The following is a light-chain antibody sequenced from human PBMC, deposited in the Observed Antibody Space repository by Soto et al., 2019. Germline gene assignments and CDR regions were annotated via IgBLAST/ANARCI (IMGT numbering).Light chain of an antibody. Sequence: QLVLTQSPCASASLGASVKLTCTLSSGHSSYAIAWHQQQPEKGPRYLMKLNSDGSHSKGDGIPDRFSGSSSGAERYLTISSLQSEDEADYYCQTWGTGIQVFGTGTKVTVL. CDR2: LNSDGSH. J-gene: IGLJ1*01. CDR3: QTWGTGIQV. V-gene: IGLV4-69*01. CDR1: SGHSSYA.